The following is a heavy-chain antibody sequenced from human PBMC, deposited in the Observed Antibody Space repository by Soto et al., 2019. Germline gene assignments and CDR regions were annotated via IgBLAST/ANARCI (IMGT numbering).Heavy chain of an antibody. Sequence: SVKVSCKASGFTFTSSAVQWVRQARGQRLEWIGWIVVGSGNTNYAQKFQERVTITRDMSTSTAYMELSSLRSEDTAVYYCAAGFPSYYYDSSGYYPPDYYYGMDVWGQGTTVTVSS. D-gene: IGHD3-22*01. CDR3: AAGFPSYYYDSSGYYPPDYYYGMDV. V-gene: IGHV1-58*01. J-gene: IGHJ6*02. CDR1: GFTFTSSA. CDR2: IVVGSGNT.